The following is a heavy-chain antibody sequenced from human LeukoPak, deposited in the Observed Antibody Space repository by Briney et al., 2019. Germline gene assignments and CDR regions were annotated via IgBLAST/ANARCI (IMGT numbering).Heavy chain of an antibody. CDR1: GYTFTSYY. CDR3: ARGGELGEDYYGMDV. J-gene: IGHJ6*02. Sequence: ASVKVSCKASGYTFTSYYMHWVRQAPGQGLEWMGIINPSGGSTSYAQKFQVRVTMTRDTSTSTVYMELSSLRSEDTAVYYCARGGELGEDYYGMDVWGQGTTVTVSS. V-gene: IGHV1-46*01. D-gene: IGHD1-7*01. CDR2: INPSGGST.